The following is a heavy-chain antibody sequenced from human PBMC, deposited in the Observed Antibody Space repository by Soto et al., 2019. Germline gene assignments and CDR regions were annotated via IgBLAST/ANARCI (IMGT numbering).Heavy chain of an antibody. V-gene: IGHV5-51*01. J-gene: IGHJ6*02. D-gene: IGHD5-18*01. Sequence: GEALKIFCKGSGYSFTSYWIGWVRQMPGKGLEWMVIIYPGDSDTRYSPSFQGQVTISADKSISTAYLQWSSLKASDTAMYYCERRRDTDYYYYGMDVWGQGTTVTVYS. CDR2: IYPGDSDT. CDR3: ERRRDTDYYYYGMDV. CDR1: GYSFTSYW.